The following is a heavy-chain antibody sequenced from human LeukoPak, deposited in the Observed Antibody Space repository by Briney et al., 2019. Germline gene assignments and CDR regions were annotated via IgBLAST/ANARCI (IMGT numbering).Heavy chain of an antibody. CDR1: GFTFSNYN. J-gene: IGHJ6*03. CDR2: ISSRLSTI. Sequence: GGSLGLSCAASGFTFSNYNMNWVRQAPGKGLEWVSYISSRLSTIYYADSVKGRFTISRDSAKNSLFLQMNSLRAEDTAVYYCARAGGEVWSGYYRGDSYYYMDVWGKGTTVTVSS. D-gene: IGHD3-3*01. CDR3: ARAGGEVWSGYYRGDSYYYMDV. V-gene: IGHV3-48*04.